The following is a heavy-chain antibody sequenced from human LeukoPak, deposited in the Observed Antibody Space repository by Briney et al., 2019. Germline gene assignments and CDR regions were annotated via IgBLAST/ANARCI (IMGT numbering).Heavy chain of an antibody. CDR2: IYYSGST. CDR3: AREGIAAAATFDP. Sequence: SETLSLTCTVSGGSISSGGYCWSWIRQHPGKGLEWIGYIYYSGSTYYNPSLKSRVTISVDTSKNQFSLKLSSVTAADTAVYYCAREGIAAAATFDPWGQGTLVTVSS. CDR1: GGSISSGGYC. D-gene: IGHD6-13*01. J-gene: IGHJ5*02. V-gene: IGHV4-31*03.